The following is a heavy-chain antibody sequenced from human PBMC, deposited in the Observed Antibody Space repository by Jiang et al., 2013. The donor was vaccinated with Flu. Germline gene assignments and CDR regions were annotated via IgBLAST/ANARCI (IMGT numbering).Heavy chain of an antibody. CDR3: ATERYYDSLTGFYRKYYLDY. CDR1: GFTFSSYG. J-gene: IGHJ4*02. D-gene: IGHD3-9*01. CDR2: IGYDGSNK. V-gene: IGHV3-30*03. Sequence: VQLLESGGRVVQPGRSLRLSCAASGFTFSSYGMHWVRQAPGKGLEWVAVIGYDGSNKYYADSVKGRFTISRDNSKNTLYLQMNSLRAGDTAVYYCATERYYDSLTGFYRKYYLDYWGQGTLVTVSS.